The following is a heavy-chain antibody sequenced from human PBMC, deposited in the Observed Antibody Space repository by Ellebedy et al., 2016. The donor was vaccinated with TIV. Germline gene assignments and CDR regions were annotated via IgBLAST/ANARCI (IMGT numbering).Heavy chain of an antibody. Sequence: MPSETLSLTCIVSGGSISSSSYYWSWVRQPPGKGLDWIGYIYYSGSTNYNPSLKSRVTMSVDTSKNQISLKLRSVTAADTAVYYCARAHPSAYSLFDHWGQGTLVTVSS. CDR3: ARAHPSAYSLFDH. CDR1: GGSISSSSYY. V-gene: IGHV4-61*05. J-gene: IGHJ4*02. D-gene: IGHD2-15*01. CDR2: IYYSGST.